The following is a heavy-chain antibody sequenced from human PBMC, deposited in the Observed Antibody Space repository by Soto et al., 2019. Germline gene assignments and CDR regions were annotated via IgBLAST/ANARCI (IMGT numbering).Heavy chain of an antibody. D-gene: IGHD1-26*01. CDR1: GGTFSSYA. Sequence: GASVKVSCTDSGGTFSSYAMSWVRQAPGQGLEWMGGIIPIFGTANYAQKFQGRVTITADESTSTAYMELSSLRSEDTAVYYCARAMRPRKWEPTTGGYYYYGMDVWGQGTTVTVSS. V-gene: IGHV1-69*13. CDR3: ARAMRPRKWEPTTGGYYYYGMDV. CDR2: IIPIFGTA. J-gene: IGHJ6*02.